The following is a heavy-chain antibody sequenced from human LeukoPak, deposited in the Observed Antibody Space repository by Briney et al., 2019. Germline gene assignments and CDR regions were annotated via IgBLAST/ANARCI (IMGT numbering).Heavy chain of an antibody. V-gene: IGHV3-7*01. CDR2: IKQDGSEK. CDR3: ARARRSSGWYGPNYYYYYYMDV. CDR1: GFAISSYW. D-gene: IGHD6-19*01. Sequence: PGGSLRLSCAASGFAISSYWMSWVRQAPGKGLEWVANIKQDGSEKYYVDSVKGRFTISRDNAKNSLYLQMNSLRAEDTAVYYCARARRSSGWYGPNYYYYYYMDVWGKGTTVTVSS. J-gene: IGHJ6*03.